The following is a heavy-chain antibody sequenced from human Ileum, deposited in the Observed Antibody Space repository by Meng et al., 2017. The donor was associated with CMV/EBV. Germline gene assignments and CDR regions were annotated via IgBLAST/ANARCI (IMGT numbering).Heavy chain of an antibody. Sequence: GESLKISCAASGFTLSSSGMHWVRQAPGKGLEWVAFIRSDESNKYYADSVKGRFTISRDNSKNTLYLQRNSLRDEDTAVYYCAKESRLLWFGEFLDWGQGTLVTVSS. CDR1: GFTLSSSG. CDR2: IRSDESNK. CDR3: AKESRLLWFGEFLD. J-gene: IGHJ4*02. V-gene: IGHV3-30*02. D-gene: IGHD3-10*01.